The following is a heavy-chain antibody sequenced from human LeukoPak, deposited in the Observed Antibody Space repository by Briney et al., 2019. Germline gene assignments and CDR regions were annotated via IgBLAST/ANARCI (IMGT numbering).Heavy chain of an antibody. CDR3: AKGSSGYFADL. CDR1: GFIFNNYG. V-gene: IGHV3-23*01. CDR2: ISNDGGGT. D-gene: IGHD3-22*01. Sequence: GGSLRLSCVASGFIFNNYGLIWVRQAPGKGLEWVSAISNDGGGTTYAASVNGRFTISRDNSKNTLLLQMNSLRAEDTALYYCAKGSSGYFADLWGQGTLVTVSS. J-gene: IGHJ5*02.